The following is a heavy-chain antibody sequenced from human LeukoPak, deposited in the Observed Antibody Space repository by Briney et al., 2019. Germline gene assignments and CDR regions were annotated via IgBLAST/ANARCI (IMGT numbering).Heavy chain of an antibody. Sequence: SETLSLTCAVYGGSFSGYYWSWIRQPPGKGLEWIGEINHSGSTNYNPSLKTRVTMSVDTSKNQFSLKLSSVTAADTAVYYCARVSSSWYQDWCFDLWGRGTLVTVSS. J-gene: IGHJ2*01. CDR2: INHSGST. D-gene: IGHD6-13*01. V-gene: IGHV4-34*01. CDR1: GGSFSGYY. CDR3: ARVSSSWYQDWCFDL.